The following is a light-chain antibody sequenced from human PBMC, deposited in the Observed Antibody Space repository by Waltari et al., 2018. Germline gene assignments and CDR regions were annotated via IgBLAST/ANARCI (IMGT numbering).Light chain of an antibody. CDR3: QQRSHWRT. J-gene: IGKJ1*01. V-gene: IGKV3-11*01. CDR1: QSVSSY. CDR2: DAS. Sequence: EIVFTQSPATLSLSPGERATLSCRASQSVSSYLAWYQQKPGQAPRLLIYDASNRATGIPARFSGSGSGTDFTLTISSLEPEDFAVYYCQQRSHWRTFGQGTKVEIK.